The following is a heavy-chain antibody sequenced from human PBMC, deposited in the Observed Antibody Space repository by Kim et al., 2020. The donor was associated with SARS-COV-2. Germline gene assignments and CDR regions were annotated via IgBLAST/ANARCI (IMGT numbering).Heavy chain of an antibody. V-gene: IGHV3-21*05. D-gene: IGHD4-4*01. CDR1: GFTFSSFS. CDR2: INSQSEYI. CDR3: VRDFRPYSSGPLDY. Sequence: GGSLRLSCAASGFTFSSFSLNWIRQAPGKGLEWVAYINSQSEYIFYVDSVTGRFTISRDNARNVVYLRMNNLRAEDPAVYLCVRDFRPYSSGPLDYCGQG. J-gene: IGHJ4*02.